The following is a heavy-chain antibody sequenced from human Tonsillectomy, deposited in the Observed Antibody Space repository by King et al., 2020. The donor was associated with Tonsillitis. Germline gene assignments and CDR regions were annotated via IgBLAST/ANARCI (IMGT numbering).Heavy chain of an antibody. Sequence: VQLVESGGGLVQPGGSLRLSCAASGFTFSNSWMSWVRQAPGKGLEWVASIKQDGRDKYYVDSVKGRFTISRDNAKNLLYLQLNSLRADDTAVYYWARDGSSGWDAFNIWGQGTKVTVSS. CDR2: IKQDGRDK. CDR3: ARDGSSGWDAFNI. D-gene: IGHD6-19*01. CDR1: GFTFSNSW. V-gene: IGHV3-7*01. J-gene: IGHJ3*02.